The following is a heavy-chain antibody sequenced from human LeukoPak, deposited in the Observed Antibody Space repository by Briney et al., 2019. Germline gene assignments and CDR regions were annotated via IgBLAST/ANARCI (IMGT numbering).Heavy chain of an antibody. J-gene: IGHJ4*02. V-gene: IGHV3-43*02. D-gene: IGHD6-19*01. CDR3: ARESETSGWYDY. CDR2: SGDGGST. Sequence: GESLKISCAAPGFIFDNYAIHWVRQAPGKGLEWVSLSGDGGSTFYADSVRGRFTISRDNTRKSLSLQMSSLGSEDTALYYCARESETSGWYDYWGQGTLVTVSS. CDR1: GFIFDNYA.